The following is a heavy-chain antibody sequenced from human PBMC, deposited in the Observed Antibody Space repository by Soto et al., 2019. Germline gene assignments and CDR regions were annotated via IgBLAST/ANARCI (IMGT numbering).Heavy chain of an antibody. D-gene: IGHD6-19*01. Sequence: QVQLVQSGAEVKKPGSSVKVSCKASGGTFSSYAISWVRQAPGQGLEWMGGIIPIFGTANYAQKFQGRVKITADKSTSTAYMELSSLRSEDTAVYYCARSVMVVRYSSGWYAYFDYWGQGTLVTVSS. CDR1: GGTFSSYA. CDR3: ARSVMVVRYSSGWYAYFDY. V-gene: IGHV1-69*06. J-gene: IGHJ4*02. CDR2: IIPIFGTA.